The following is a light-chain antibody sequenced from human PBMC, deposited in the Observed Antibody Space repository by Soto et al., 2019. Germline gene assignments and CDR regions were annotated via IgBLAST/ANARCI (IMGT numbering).Light chain of an antibody. J-gene: IGLJ1*01. CDR1: SSDVGAYNY. CDR3: TSYTSGSTLYV. V-gene: IGLV2-14*01. CDR2: EVS. Sequence: QSVLTQPASVSGSPGQSITISCTGTSSDVGAYNYVSWYQQHPGKAPKLIIYEVSNRPSGVSSRFSGSKSGNTASLTISGLQAEDDADYYCTSYTSGSTLYVFGTGTQLTVL.